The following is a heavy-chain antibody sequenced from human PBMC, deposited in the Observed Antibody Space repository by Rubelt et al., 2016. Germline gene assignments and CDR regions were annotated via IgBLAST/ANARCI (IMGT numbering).Heavy chain of an antibody. CDR3: ARGGTTVTDYYFDY. CDR2: LYYSGST. V-gene: IGHV4-31*03. Sequence: QVQLQESGPGLVKPSQTLSLTCTVSGGSISSGDYYWSWIRQHPWKGLDWIRYLYYSGSTYYNPSLKSRLAILVDTSNNYVSLKRSCGTAAETAVYYWARGGTTVTDYYFDYWGQGTPVTVSS. D-gene: IGHD4-17*01. J-gene: IGHJ4*02. CDR1: GGSISSGDYY.